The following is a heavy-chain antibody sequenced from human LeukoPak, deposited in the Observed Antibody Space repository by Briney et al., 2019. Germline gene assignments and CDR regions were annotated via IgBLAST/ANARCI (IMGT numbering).Heavy chain of an antibody. J-gene: IGHJ4*02. CDR3: ARHILVDFWSGYYADY. CDR2: INHSGRT. CDR1: GESFSGSY. V-gene: IGHV4-34*01. Sequence: KPSETLSLTCAVYGESFSGSYWSWIRQPPGKGLEWIGEINHSGRTKYNPSLKSRVTISVDTSKNQFSLKLTSVAAADTAEYYCARHILVDFWSGYYADYWGQGTLVTVSS. D-gene: IGHD3-3*01.